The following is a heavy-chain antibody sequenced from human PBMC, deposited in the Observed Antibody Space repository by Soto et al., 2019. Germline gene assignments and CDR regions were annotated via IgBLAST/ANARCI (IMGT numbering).Heavy chain of an antibody. D-gene: IGHD2-8*02. Sequence: QVQLVESGGGVVQPGTSLRLSCEASGFSFSSYAIHWVRQAPGKGLEWVAGISNDGTKEHYTDSVKGRFSISTDKSKNMVYLQMNSLRSEDTPVYYCAKDFIGYCTSVNCHIFDFWGQGTLVTVPS. CDR3: AKDFIGYCTSVNCHIFDF. CDR2: ISNDGTKE. J-gene: IGHJ4*02. CDR1: GFSFSSYA. V-gene: IGHV3-30*18.